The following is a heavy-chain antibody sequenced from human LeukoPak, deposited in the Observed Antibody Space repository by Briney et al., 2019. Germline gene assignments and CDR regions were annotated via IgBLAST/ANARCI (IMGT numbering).Heavy chain of an antibody. D-gene: IGHD2-15*01. CDR1: GYSFTSYW. Sequence: GESLKISCKGSGYSFTSYWIGWVRQMPGKGLEWMGIIYPGDSDTRYSPSFQGQVTISADKSISTAYLQWSSLKASDTAMYYCARRSIICSRGSCHYDYWGQGTLVTVSS. CDR2: IYPGDSDT. J-gene: IGHJ4*02. V-gene: IGHV5-51*01. CDR3: ARRSIICSRGSCHYDY.